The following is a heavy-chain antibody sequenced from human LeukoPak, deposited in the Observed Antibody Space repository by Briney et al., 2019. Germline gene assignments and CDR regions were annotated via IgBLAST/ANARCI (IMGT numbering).Heavy chain of an antibody. J-gene: IGHJ4*02. D-gene: IGHD1-26*01. CDR2: IYTSGST. CDR1: GGSISSYY. Sequence: SETLSLTCTVSGGSISSYYWSWIRQPPGKGLEWIAYIYTSGSTNYNPSLKSRVTISVDTSKNQFSLKLSSVTAADTAVYYCARQIVGATEFDYWGQGTLVTVSS. CDR3: ARQIVGATEFDY. V-gene: IGHV4-4*09.